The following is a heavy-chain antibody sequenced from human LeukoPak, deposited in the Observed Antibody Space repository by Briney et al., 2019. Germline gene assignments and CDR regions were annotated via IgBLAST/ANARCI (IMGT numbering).Heavy chain of an antibody. CDR1: GFTFSSYE. D-gene: IGHD2-2*01. CDR3: ARDREGYQLPQMRSYFYMDV. V-gene: IGHV3-7*01. Sequence: GGSLRLSCAASGFTFSSYEMNWVRQAPGKGLEWVANIKQDGSEKYYVDSVKGRFTISRDNAKNSMYLQMNSPRAEDTAVYYCARDREGYQLPQMRSYFYMDVWGKGTTVTISS. J-gene: IGHJ6*03. CDR2: IKQDGSEK.